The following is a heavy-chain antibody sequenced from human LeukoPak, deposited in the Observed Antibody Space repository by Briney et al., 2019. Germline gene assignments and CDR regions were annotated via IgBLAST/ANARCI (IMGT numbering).Heavy chain of an antibody. Sequence: PAGGSLRLSCAASGFTFSSYAMSWVRQAPGKGLEWVSGILDSGYSTYYANSVKGRFTISRDNSNNTLYLQMNSLRAEDTAVYYCAKLGAHPLHNYDVGVWGKGTTVAVSS. CDR3: AKLGAHPLHNYDVGV. V-gene: IGHV3-23*01. J-gene: IGHJ6*03. D-gene: IGHD3-16*01. CDR1: GFTFSSYA. CDR2: ILDSGYST.